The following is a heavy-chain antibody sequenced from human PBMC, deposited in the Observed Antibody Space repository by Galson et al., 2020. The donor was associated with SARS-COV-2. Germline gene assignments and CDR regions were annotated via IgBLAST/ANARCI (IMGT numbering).Heavy chain of an antibody. CDR2: IYPGDSDT. V-gene: IGHV5-51*01. CDR1: GYSFTSYW. J-gene: IGHJ4*02. D-gene: IGHD1-1*01. CDR3: AGPGGYSWKVGGGGGFGY. Sequence: GGSLRLSCKGSGYSFTSYWIGWVRQMPGKGLEWMGIIYPGDSDTRYSPSFQGQVTISADKSISTAYLQWSSLKASDTAVYYCAGPGGYSWKVGGGGGFGYWGQGTLVTVSS.